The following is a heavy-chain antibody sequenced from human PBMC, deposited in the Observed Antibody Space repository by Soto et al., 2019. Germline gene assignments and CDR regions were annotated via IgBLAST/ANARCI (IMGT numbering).Heavy chain of an antibody. J-gene: IGHJ4*02. CDR1: GFTFNNYA. CDR3: AKGRGGSGSLTPRVDF. CDR2: ISGGGDTT. V-gene: IGHV3-23*01. Sequence: EVQLLESGGGLVKPGGSLRLSCAASGFTFNNYALPWFGQLPGKGRRWASAISGGGDTTSYADSVKGRFTVSRDGSKNTLYLQMSSLRAEDTALYYCAKGRGGSGSLTPRVDFWGQGTLVTVSS. D-gene: IGHD3-10*01.